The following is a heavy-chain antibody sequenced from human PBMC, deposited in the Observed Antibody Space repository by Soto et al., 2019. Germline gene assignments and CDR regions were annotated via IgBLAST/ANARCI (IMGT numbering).Heavy chain of an antibody. CDR2: IYYSGST. V-gene: IGHV4-30-4*01. CDR1: GGSISSGDYY. Sequence: QVQLQESGPGLVKPSQTLSLTCTVSGGSISSGDYYWSWIRQPPGKGLEWIGYIYYSGSTYYNPSLMIRVTISVDPSKNQFSLKLSSVTAADTAVYSCARSAAHYYYYGMDVWGQGTTVTVSS. J-gene: IGHJ6*02. D-gene: IGHD6-13*01. CDR3: ARSAAHYYYYGMDV.